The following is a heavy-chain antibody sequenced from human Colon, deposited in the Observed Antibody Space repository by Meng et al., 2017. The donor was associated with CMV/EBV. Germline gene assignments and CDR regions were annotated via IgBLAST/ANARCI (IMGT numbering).Heavy chain of an antibody. CDR1: GMTLSSYW. Sequence: GESLKISCAASGMTLSSYWMTWVRQAPGKGLEWVANIKQDGSETSYVDSVKGRFTISRDNVKNSLYLHMNSLRAEDTAAYYCATVVRFPVGGHFYYHGMDVWGQGTTVTVSS. D-gene: IGHD3-3*01. V-gene: IGHV3-7*01. CDR3: ATVVRFPVGGHFYYHGMDV. CDR2: IKQDGSET. J-gene: IGHJ6*02.